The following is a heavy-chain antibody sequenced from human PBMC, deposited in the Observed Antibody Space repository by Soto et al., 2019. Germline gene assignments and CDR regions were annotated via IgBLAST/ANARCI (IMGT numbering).Heavy chain of an antibody. CDR1: GFTFGGYS. Sequence: GGSLRLSWAASGFTFGGYSRNWVRQAPGKGLEWVSSISSSSSYIYYADSVKGRFTISRDNAKNSLYLQMNSLRAEDTAVYYCARDGYYGDYVDYYYMGVWGKGTTVTVSS. CDR2: ISSSSSYI. V-gene: IGHV3-21*01. CDR3: ARDGYYGDYVDYYYMGV. D-gene: IGHD4-17*01. J-gene: IGHJ6*03.